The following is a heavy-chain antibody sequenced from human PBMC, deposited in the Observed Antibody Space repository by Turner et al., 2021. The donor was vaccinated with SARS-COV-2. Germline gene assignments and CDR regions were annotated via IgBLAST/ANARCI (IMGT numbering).Heavy chain of an antibody. J-gene: IGHJ6*03. D-gene: IGHD6-25*01. Sequence: QVHLVESGGGVVQPGRSLRLSCAASGFTFSSYGMHWVRQAPGKRLEWMAVISADGSNKYYEDSVKGRFTISRDNSKNTLYLQMSSLRAEDTAVYYCAKCGYQYYHYYYMDVWGKGTTVTVSS. CDR3: AKCGYQYYHYYYMDV. CDR1: GFTFSSYG. V-gene: IGHV3-30*18. CDR2: ISADGSNK.